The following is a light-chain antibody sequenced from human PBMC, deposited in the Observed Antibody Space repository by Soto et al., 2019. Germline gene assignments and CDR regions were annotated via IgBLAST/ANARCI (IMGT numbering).Light chain of an antibody. CDR3: SSYSGTNYHYV. CDR2: EVS. CDR1: SSDVGGYNY. J-gene: IGLJ1*01. V-gene: IGLV2-8*01. Sequence: QSALTQPPSASGSFGQSVTISCTGTSSDVGGYNYVSWYQQHPGKAPKLMIYEVSERPSEVPDRFSASKSGNTASLTVSGLQADDEADYYWSSYSGTNYHYVFGTGTKLTVL.